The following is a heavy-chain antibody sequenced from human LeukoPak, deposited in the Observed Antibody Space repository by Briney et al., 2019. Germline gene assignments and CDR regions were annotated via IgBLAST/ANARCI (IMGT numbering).Heavy chain of an antibody. CDR1: GGSFSGYY. J-gene: IGHJ4*02. V-gene: IGHV4-34*01. Sequence: SETLSLTCAVYGGSFSGYYWSWIRQPPGKGLEWIGEINHSGSTNYNPSLESRVTISVDTSKNQFSLKLSSVTAADTAVYYCARGRPIVVVPAAIERRFDYWGQGTLVTVSS. CDR3: ARGRPIVVVPAAIERRFDY. D-gene: IGHD2-2*01. CDR2: INHSGST.